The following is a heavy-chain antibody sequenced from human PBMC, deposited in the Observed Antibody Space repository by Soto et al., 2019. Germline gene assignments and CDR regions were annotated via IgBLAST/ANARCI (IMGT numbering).Heavy chain of an antibody. Sequence: EVQLLESGGDLVQPGGSLRLSCAASGFPFSAYVMTWVRRAPGRGLEWISAISGSGDTAYYAESVKGRFTISRDNSRNTLYLKMNNLTVEDTAVYSCAKARFDGRGTFFRVGFYDVWGRGTLVTVST. J-gene: IGHJ4*02. V-gene: IGHV3-23*01. CDR1: GFPFSAYV. D-gene: IGHD2-2*01. CDR3: AKARFDGRGTFFRVGFYDV. CDR2: ISGSGDTA.